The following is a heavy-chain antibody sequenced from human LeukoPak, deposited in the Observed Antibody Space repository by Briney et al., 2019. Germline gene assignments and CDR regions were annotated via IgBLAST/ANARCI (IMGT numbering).Heavy chain of an antibody. V-gene: IGHV3-23*01. CDR3: ARGFWRHGGNIDY. CDR1: GFTFNNYA. Sequence: GGSLRLSCAASGFTFNNYAMTWVRQAPGKGLEWVSVVSGSGDNTNYADSVKGRFTISRDNSKNTLYLQMNSLRAEDTAVYYCARGFWRHGGNIDYWGQGTLVTVSS. CDR2: VSGSGDNT. J-gene: IGHJ4*02. D-gene: IGHD4-23*01.